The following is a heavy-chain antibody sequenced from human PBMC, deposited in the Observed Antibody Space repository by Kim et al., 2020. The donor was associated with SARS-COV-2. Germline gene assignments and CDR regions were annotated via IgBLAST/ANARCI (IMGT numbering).Heavy chain of an antibody. CDR1: GLASKNYA. Sequence: GGSLRLSCAASGLASKNYAMHWVRQLPGKGLEWVSLISALGSGTYYGNSVKGRFTISRDNTKNSLYLQMNSLTIEDTALYYCTKVRGLFVFDAFDVWGHGAIVT. D-gene: IGHD3-10*01. J-gene: IGHJ3*01. CDR3: TKVRGLFVFDAFDV. V-gene: IGHV3-43*02. CDR2: ISALGSGT.